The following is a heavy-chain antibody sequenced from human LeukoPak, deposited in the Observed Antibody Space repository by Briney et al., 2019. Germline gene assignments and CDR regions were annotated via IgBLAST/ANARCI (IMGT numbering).Heavy chain of an antibody. J-gene: IGHJ4*02. CDR1: GFTFSAYW. CDR3: ARLTLSANDWCYDY. D-gene: IGHD5-12*01. V-gene: IGHV3-7*01. CDR2: IKEDGSEK. Sequence: GGSLRLSCAASGFTFSAYWMRWVRQAPGKGLEWVASIKEDGSEKYYVDSVKGRFTISRDNAKNSLYLQMSSLRAEDTAVYYCARLTLSANDWCYDYWGQGTLVTVSS.